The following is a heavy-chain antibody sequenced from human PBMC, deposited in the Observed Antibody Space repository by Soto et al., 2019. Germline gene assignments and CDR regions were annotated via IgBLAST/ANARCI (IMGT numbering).Heavy chain of an antibody. Sequence: SVNFSCKSSGVTFSNYGISWVRQAPGQGLEWLGGIIPLFDTPNYAQKFQGRVTITADTSTSTAYMDLSSLRSEDTAVYYCARGPHYDYITRAGCYYCMSVWG. CDR3: ARGPHYDYITRAGCYYCMSV. J-gene: IGHJ6*02. D-gene: IGHD3-16*01. CDR2: IIPLFDTP. V-gene: IGHV1-69*06. CDR1: GVTFSNYG.